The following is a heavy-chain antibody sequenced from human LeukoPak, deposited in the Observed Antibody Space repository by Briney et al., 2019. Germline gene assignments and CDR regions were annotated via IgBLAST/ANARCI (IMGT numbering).Heavy chain of an antibody. CDR1: GFTVSDDY. CDR3: ARDNYDSSGYYFD. J-gene: IGHJ4*02. CDR2: IYGAGAT. V-gene: IGHV3-66*01. D-gene: IGHD3-22*01. Sequence: GGSLRLSCAASGFTVSDDYLAWVRQAPGAGLEWISVIYGAGATYYADSVKGRFTISRDNAKNTLYLQMNSLRVEDTAVYYCARDNYDSSGYYFDWGQGTLVTVSS.